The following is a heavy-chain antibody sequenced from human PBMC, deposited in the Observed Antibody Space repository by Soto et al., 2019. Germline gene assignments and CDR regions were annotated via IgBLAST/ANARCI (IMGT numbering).Heavy chain of an antibody. Sequence: QVQLQQWGAGLLKPSETLSLTCAVYGGSFSGYYWSWIRQPPGQGLEWIGEINHSGSTNYNPSLNSRVTISVDTSKNQFSLKLSSVTAADRAVYYCARGSLVHLGELSFPYCDYGGQGTLVTVSS. V-gene: IGHV4-34*01. CDR3: ARGSLVHLGELSFPYCDY. CDR1: GGSFSGYY. J-gene: IGHJ4*02. D-gene: IGHD3-16*02. CDR2: INHSGST.